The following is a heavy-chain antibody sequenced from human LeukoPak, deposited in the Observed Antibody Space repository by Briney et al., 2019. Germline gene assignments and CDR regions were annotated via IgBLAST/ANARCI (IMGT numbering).Heavy chain of an antibody. V-gene: IGHV4-34*01. J-gene: IGHJ4*02. CDR3: ARGRGYNSFDY. CDR1: GVSFSGYD. CDR2: INHSGST. Sequence: PSETLSLTCAVYGVSFSGYDWSWIRQPPGKGLEWIGEINHSGSTNYNPSLKSRVTISVDTSKNQFSLKLSSVTAADTAVYYCARGRGYNSFDYWGQGTLVTVSS. D-gene: IGHD2/OR15-2a*01.